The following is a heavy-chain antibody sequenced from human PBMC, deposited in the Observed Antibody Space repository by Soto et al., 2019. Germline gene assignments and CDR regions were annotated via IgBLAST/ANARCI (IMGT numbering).Heavy chain of an antibody. V-gene: IGHV4-31*03. CDR2: IYYSGST. D-gene: IGHD1-26*01. CDR1: GGSISSGGYY. Sequence: SETLSLTCTVSGGSISSGGYYWSWIRQHPGKGLEWIGYIYYSGSTYYNPSPRSRVTISVDTSKNQFSLKLSSVTAADTAVYYCARELLLHWFDPWGQGTPVTSPQ. CDR3: ARELLLHWFDP. J-gene: IGHJ5*02.